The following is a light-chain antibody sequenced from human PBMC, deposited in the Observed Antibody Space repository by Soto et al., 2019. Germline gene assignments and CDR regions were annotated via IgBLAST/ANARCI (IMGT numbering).Light chain of an antibody. CDR1: SSDVGNYNL. V-gene: IGLV2-23*02. Sequence: QSVLTQPASVSGSPGQSIAISCTGTSSDVGNYNLVSWYQQHPGKAPRLMIFEVNKRPSGVSDRFSGSKSGNTASLTISGLQADDEADYYCYSYASSYIYYVFGAGTKVTVL. CDR3: YSYASSYIYYV. J-gene: IGLJ1*01. CDR2: EVN.